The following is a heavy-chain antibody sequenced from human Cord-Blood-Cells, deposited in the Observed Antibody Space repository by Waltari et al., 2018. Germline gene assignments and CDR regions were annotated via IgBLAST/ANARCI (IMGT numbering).Heavy chain of an antibody. V-gene: IGHV3-23*01. J-gene: IGHJ4*02. CDR1: GFTFIRYA. CDR2: ISVSGGGA. D-gene: IGHD5-18*01. Sequence: EVQLLESGGGLVQTGWSLRLSCAASGFTFIRYALSWVRQPPGEGQGWVSGISVSGGGAYYAGTVKRRITITWNESKKTLYVQMISLRAADTAVYYCAKATWKWYTASDYWGQGTLVTVSS. CDR3: AKATWKWYTASDY.